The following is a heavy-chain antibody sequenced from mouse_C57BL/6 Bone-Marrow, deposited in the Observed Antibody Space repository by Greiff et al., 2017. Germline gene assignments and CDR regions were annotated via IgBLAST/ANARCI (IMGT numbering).Heavy chain of an antibody. CDR2: INPGSGGT. V-gene: IGHV1-54*01. CDR1: GYAFTNYL. Sequence: QVQLQQSGAELVRPGTSVKVSCKASGYAFTNYLIEWVKQRPGQGLEWIGVINPGSGGTNYNETFKGKATLTADKSSSTAYMQLSSLTSEDSAVYFCAREGGLDAMDYWGQGTSVTVSS. D-gene: IGHD3-3*01. J-gene: IGHJ4*01. CDR3: AREGGLDAMDY.